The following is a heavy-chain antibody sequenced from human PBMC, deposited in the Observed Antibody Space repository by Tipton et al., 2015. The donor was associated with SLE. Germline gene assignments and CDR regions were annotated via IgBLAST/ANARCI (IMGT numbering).Heavy chain of an antibody. CDR1: GFTFDDYT. CDR3: AKDGYFYDSSGSYSGGFFDY. J-gene: IGHJ4*02. CDR2: ITWNGVST. Sequence: SLRLSCVASGFTFDDYTMHWVRQAPGKGLEWVSLITWNGVSTYYADSVKGRFTISRDNSKNSLYLQMHSLTTEDTALYFCAKDGYFYDSSGSYSGGFFDYWGQGTLVTVSS. D-gene: IGHD3-22*01. V-gene: IGHV3-43*01.